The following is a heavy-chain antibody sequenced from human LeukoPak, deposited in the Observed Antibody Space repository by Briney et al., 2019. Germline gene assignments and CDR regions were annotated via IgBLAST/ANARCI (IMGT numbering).Heavy chain of an antibody. J-gene: IGHJ4*02. V-gene: IGHV3-7*01. CDR3: AIIGYNWRLDY. D-gene: IGHD1-1*01. Sequence: GGSLRLSCAASGFTFSSYWMRWVRQAPGKGLERVANIKQDGSEKYYVDSVKGRFTISRDNAKNSLYQQMNSLGAEDTAIYYCAIIGYNWRLDYWGQGILVTVSS. CDR2: IKQDGSEK. CDR1: GFTFSSYW.